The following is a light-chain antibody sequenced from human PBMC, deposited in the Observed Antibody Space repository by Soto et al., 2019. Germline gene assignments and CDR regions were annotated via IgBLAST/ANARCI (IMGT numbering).Light chain of an antibody. J-gene: IGLJ3*02. CDR2: EVS. CDR3: SSYAGSNDGV. CDR1: SRDVGGYNY. V-gene: IGLV2-8*01. Sequence: QSALTHPPSASGSPGQSVTISCTGTSRDVGGYNYVSWYQQHPGKAPKLMIYEVSKRPSGVPDRFSGSKSGNTASLTVSGLQAEDEPDYYCSSYAGSNDGVFGGGTKLTVL.